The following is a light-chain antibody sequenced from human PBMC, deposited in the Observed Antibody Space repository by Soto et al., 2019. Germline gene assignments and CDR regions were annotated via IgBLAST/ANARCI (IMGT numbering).Light chain of an antibody. CDR3: QHYDNLLWT. V-gene: IGKV3-20*01. CDR1: QSVSSTN. CDR2: RVS. Sequence: ENVLTQSPGTLSLSPGERATLSCRASQSVSSTNLAWYQQKPGRAPRLLIDRVSNRATGIPDRFSGSGSGTDFTLTISRLDPEDVAVYYCQHYDNLLWTFGQGTKVEV. J-gene: IGKJ1*01.